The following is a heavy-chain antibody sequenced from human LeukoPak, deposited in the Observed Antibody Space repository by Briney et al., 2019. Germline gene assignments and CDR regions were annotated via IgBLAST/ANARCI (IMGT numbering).Heavy chain of an antibody. D-gene: IGHD6-19*01. CDR2: IYHSGST. J-gene: IGHJ5*02. V-gene: IGHV4-4*02. Sequence: SGTLSLTCAVSGGSISSSNWWSWVRQPPGKGLEWIGEIYHSGSTNYNPSLKSRVTISVDTSKNQFSLKLSSVTAADTAVYYCARGGYSSGWYVSWFDPWGQGTLVTVSS. CDR3: ARGGYSSGWYVSWFDP. CDR1: GGSISSSNW.